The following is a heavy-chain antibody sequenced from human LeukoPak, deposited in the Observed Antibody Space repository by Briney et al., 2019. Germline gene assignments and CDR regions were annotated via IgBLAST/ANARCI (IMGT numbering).Heavy chain of an antibody. J-gene: IGHJ4*02. CDR1: GYSISSGFY. Sequence: SETLSLTCTVSGYSISSGFYWGWIRQPPGKGLEWIGSMYHSGTTYYNPSLKSRVTISVDTSKNQFSLKLSSVTAADTAVYYCARENRIGQFIDYWGQGTLVTVSS. D-gene: IGHD3/OR15-3a*01. CDR2: MYHSGTT. V-gene: IGHV4-38-2*02. CDR3: ARENRIGQFIDY.